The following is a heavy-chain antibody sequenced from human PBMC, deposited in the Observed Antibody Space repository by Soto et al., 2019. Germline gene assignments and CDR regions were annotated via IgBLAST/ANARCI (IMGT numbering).Heavy chain of an antibody. Sequence: SDTLSLTCTVSGGSISSYYWSWIRQPPGKGLEWIGYIYYSGSTNYNPSLKSRVTISVDTSKNQFSLKLSSVTAADTAVYYCASTYCSSTSCYSPSRLDPWGQGTLVTVSS. V-gene: IGHV4-59*08. CDR1: GGSISSYY. CDR2: IYYSGST. D-gene: IGHD2-2*01. CDR3: ASTYCSSTSCYSPSRLDP. J-gene: IGHJ5*02.